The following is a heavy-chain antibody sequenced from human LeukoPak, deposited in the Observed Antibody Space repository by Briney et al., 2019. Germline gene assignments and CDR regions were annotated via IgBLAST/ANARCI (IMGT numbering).Heavy chain of an antibody. Sequence: SETLSLTCTVSGGSISSYYWSWIRQPAGKGLEWIGRIYTSGGTNYNPSLKSRVTMSVDTSKNQFSLKLSSVTAADTAVYYCARERVVPAAIYYYYYMDVWGKGTTVTVSS. V-gene: IGHV4-4*07. D-gene: IGHD2-2*01. CDR2: IYTSGGT. J-gene: IGHJ6*03. CDR1: GGSISSYY. CDR3: ARERVVPAAIYYYYYMDV.